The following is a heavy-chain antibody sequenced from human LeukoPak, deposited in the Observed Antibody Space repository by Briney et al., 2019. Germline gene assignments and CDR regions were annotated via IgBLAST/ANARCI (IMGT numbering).Heavy chain of an antibody. V-gene: IGHV4-39*07. Sequence: SETLSLTCTVSGGSISSSSYYWGWIRQPPGKGLEWIGSIYSSGSTYYNPSLKSRVTISVDTSKNQFSLKLSSVTAADTAVYYCARDCGGDCYSFDYWGQGTLVTVSS. J-gene: IGHJ4*02. CDR2: IYSSGST. CDR1: GGSISSSSYY. D-gene: IGHD2-21*02. CDR3: ARDCGGDCYSFDY.